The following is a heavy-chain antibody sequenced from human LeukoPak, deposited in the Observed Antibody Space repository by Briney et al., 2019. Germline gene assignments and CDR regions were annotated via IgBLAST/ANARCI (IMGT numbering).Heavy chain of an antibody. J-gene: IGHJ4*02. CDR1: GYTFTGYY. CDR2: INPNSGGT. D-gene: IGHD6-13*01. V-gene: IGHV1-2*06. CDR3: ATAAAGTGFDY. Sequence: ASVKVSCKASGYTFTGYYMHWVRQAPGQGLQWMGRINPNSGGTNYAQTFQGRVTMTRDTSISTAYMELSRRRSDDTAVYYCATAAAGTGFDYWGQGTLVTVSS.